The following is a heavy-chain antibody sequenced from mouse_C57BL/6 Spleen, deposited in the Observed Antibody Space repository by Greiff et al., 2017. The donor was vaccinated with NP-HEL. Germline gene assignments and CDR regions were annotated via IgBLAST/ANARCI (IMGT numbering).Heavy chain of an antibody. J-gene: IGHJ3*01. Sequence: QVQLQQSGAELAKPGASVKLSCKASGYTFTSYWMHWVKQRPGQGLEWIGYINPSSGYTKYNQKFKDKATLTADKSYSTAYMLLSSLTYEDSAVYYCAREEDYDGFAYWGQGTLVTVSA. CDR2: INPSSGYT. D-gene: IGHD2-4*01. CDR3: AREEDYDGFAY. CDR1: GYTFTSYW. V-gene: IGHV1-7*01.